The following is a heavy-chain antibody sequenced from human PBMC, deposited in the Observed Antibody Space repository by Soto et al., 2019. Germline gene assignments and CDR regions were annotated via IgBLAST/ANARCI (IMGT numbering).Heavy chain of an antibody. CDR1: GGSVSSGSYY. Sequence: QVQLQESGPGLVKPSETLSLTCTVSGGSVSSGSYYWSWIRQPPGKGLEWIGYIYYSGSTNYNPTLQSLVTIAVDTSKNQFSLKLSSVTAADTAVYYCARVPSGSDRRGDYFDYWGQGTLVTVSS. CDR2: IYYSGST. V-gene: IGHV4-61*01. D-gene: IGHD1-26*01. CDR3: ARVPSGSDRRGDYFDY. J-gene: IGHJ4*02.